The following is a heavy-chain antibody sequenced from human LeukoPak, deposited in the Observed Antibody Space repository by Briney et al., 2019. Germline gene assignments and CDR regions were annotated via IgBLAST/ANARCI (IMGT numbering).Heavy chain of an antibody. J-gene: IGHJ4*02. Sequence: GASVKVSCKASLAPVSSYTISWVRQAPGQGLEWMGRIIPILGIANYAQKFQGRVTITADKSTSTAYMELSSLRSEDTAVYYCARDVAIFGVVIIDYWGQGTLVTVSS. D-gene: IGHD3-3*01. CDR1: LAPVSSYT. V-gene: IGHV1-69*04. CDR2: IIPILGIA. CDR3: ARDVAIFGVVIIDY.